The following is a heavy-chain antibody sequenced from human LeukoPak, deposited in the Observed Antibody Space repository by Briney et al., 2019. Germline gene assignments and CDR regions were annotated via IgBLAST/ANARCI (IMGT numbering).Heavy chain of an antibody. D-gene: IGHD3-16*01. J-gene: IGHJ3*02. CDR2: ISAYNGNT. CDR3: ARPSVGEADDAFDI. Sequence: ASVKVSCKASGYTFTSYGISWVRQAPGQGLEWMGWISAYNGNTNYAQRLQGRVTVTTDTSTSTAYMELRSLRSDDTAVYYCARPSVGEADDAFDIWGQGTMVTVSS. CDR1: GYTFTSYG. V-gene: IGHV1-18*01.